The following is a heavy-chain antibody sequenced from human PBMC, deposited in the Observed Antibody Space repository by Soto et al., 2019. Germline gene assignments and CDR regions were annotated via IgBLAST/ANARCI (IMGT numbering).Heavy chain of an antibody. Sequence: SETLSLTCIVSGESISGTIYYWGWIRQPPGKGLEWIGSIYYSGSTYYNPSLKSRVTISVDTSKNHFSLKLTSVTAADTAVYYFARPGGSGWFYFDSWGQGSQVTVSS. D-gene: IGHD6-13*01. V-gene: IGHV4-39*02. CDR1: GESISGTIYY. CDR3: ARPGGSGWFYFDS. J-gene: IGHJ4*02. CDR2: IYYSGST.